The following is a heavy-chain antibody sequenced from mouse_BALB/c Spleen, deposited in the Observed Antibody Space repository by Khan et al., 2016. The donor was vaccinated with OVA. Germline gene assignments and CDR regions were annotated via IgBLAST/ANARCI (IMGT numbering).Heavy chain of an antibody. Sequence: EVQLVESGPGLVKPSQSLSLTCTVTGYSITSDYAWNWLRQFPGNKLEWMGYISYSGSTSYNPSLKSRISITRDTSKNQFFLQLNSVTTEDTATYYCAREGSRYKDGMDYWGQGTAVTVSA. CDR2: ISYSGST. CDR1: GYSITSDYA. J-gene: IGHJ4*01. CDR3: AREGSRYKDGMDY. V-gene: IGHV3-2*02. D-gene: IGHD1-1*01.